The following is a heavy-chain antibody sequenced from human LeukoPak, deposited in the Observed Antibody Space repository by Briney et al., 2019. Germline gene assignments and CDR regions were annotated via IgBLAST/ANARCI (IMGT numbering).Heavy chain of an antibody. V-gene: IGHV3-23*01. D-gene: IGHD5-18*01. CDR1: GFTFSSYA. J-gene: IGHJ4*02. Sequence: VGSLRLSCAASGFTFSSYAMSGVRQAPGKGLEWVSASSGSGGSTYYADSVKGRFTISRDNSKNTLYLQMNSLRAEDTAVYYCAKQELWHSPCYFDYWGQGTLVTVSS. CDR3: AKQELWHSPCYFDY. CDR2: SSGSGGST.